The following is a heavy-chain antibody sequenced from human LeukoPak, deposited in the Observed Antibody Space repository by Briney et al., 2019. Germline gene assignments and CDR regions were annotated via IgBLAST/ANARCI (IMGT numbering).Heavy chain of an antibody. CDR1: GFTFSSYW. CDR2: ISGSGGST. V-gene: IGHV3-23*01. J-gene: IGHJ5*02. Sequence: PGGSLRLSCAASGFTFSSYWMSWVRQAPGKGLEWVSAISGSGGSTYYADSVKGRFTISRDNSKNTLYLQMNSLRAEDTAVYYCAKGTPFLEWSPIPFDPWGQGTLVTVSS. D-gene: IGHD3-3*01. CDR3: AKGTPFLEWSPIPFDP.